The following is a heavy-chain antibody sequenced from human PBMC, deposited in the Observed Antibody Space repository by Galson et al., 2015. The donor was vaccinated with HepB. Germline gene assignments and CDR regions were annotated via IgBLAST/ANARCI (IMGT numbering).Heavy chain of an antibody. D-gene: IGHD6-13*01. V-gene: IGHV3-21*01. CDR3: AREASSSWYRGWFDP. Sequence: SLRLSCAASGFTFSSYSMNWVRQAPGKGLEWVSSISSSSSYIYYADSVKGRFTISRDNAKNSLYLQMNSLRAEDTAVYYCAREASSSWYRGWFDPWGQGTLV. J-gene: IGHJ5*02. CDR2: ISSSSSYI. CDR1: GFTFSSYS.